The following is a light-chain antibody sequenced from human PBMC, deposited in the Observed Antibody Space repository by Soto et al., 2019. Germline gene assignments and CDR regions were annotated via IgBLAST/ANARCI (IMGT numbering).Light chain of an antibody. CDR1: QSVLYSSNNKNY. CDR2: WAS. CDR3: HEYFCTPRT. V-gene: IGKV4-1*01. J-gene: IGKJ1*01. Sequence: DIVLTQSPDSLAVSLGERATINCKSSQSVLYSSNNKNYLAWYQQKPGQPPRLLIYWASTRESGVPDRFSGSGSWTDFTLTISSLQAEDVAVYYCHEYFCTPRTFGQGTKVEIK.